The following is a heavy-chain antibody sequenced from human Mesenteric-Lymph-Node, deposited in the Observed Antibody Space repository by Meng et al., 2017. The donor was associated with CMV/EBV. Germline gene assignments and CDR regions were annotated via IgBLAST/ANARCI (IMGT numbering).Heavy chain of an antibody. CDR3: AVGYYSRKVAY. J-gene: IGHJ4*02. V-gene: IGHV3-53*01. CDR1: GLTASISH. D-gene: IGHD3-10*01. CDR2: ICTGDTT. Sequence: GGSLRLSCVVSGLTASISHMNWVRQAPGKGLEWVSVICTGDTTYYADFVKGRFTISRDDSKNILYLQMNSLRAEDTALYYCAVGYYSRKVAYWGQGTLVTVSS.